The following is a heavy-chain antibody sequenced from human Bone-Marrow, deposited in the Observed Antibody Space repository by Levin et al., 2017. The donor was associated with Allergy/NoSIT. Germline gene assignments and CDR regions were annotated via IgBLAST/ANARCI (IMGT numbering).Heavy chain of an antibody. J-gene: IGHJ4*02. CDR3: VRTPGALVVTPYFDF. D-gene: IGHD2-21*01. V-gene: IGHV3-23*01. CDR1: GFRFSDYV. CDR2: ISGSGENT. Sequence: GGSLRLSCVASGFRFSDYVLNWVRQAPGKGLEWVSVISGSGENTYYADSVKGRFTISRDTSQNPLYLQMNSLSARDSAIYYCVRTPGALVVTPYFDFWGQGTLVTVSS.